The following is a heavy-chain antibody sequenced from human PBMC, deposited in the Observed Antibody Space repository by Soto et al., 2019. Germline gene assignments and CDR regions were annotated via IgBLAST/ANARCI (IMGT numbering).Heavy chain of an antibody. CDR2: IQSGGPT. CDR3: ARDAVLCDGGRSYGVPLDV. V-gene: IGHV3-66*01. J-gene: IGHJ6*03. Sequence: EVHLVESGGGLVQPGGSLRLSCAASGFTVSSKYMSWVRQAPGKGLEWVSLIQSGGPTYYAESVKGRFTISRDTSENTLHLQMDSLRAEDTAVYYCARDAVLCDGGRSYGVPLDVWCKGTTVTVS. D-gene: IGHD2-15*01. CDR1: GFTVSSKY.